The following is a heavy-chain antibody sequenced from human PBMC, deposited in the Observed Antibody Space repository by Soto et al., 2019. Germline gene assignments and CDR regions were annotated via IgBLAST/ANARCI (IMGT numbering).Heavy chain of an antibody. CDR2: IRSSSSTI. J-gene: IGHJ4*02. D-gene: IGHD2-15*01. V-gene: IGHV3-48*01. Sequence: EVQLVESGGGLVQPGGSLRLSCAASGFTFSSYSMNWVRQAPGKGLEWVSYIRSSSSTIYYADSVKGRFTISRDNAKNSLYLHMNRLRAEDTAVYYCARDKGRSPLDYWGQGTLVTVSS. CDR1: GFTFSSYS. CDR3: ARDKGRSPLDY.